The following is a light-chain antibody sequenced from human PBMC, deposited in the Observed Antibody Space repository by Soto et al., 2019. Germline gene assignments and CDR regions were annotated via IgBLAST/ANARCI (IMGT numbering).Light chain of an antibody. CDR3: QQYCSSPLT. CDR1: QSISGRY. Sequence: ETVLTQSPGTLSLSPGERASLSCRASQSISGRYLAWYQQKPGQAPRLLIYDASSRATSIPDRFSGSGSGTVFMLTISRLEPEDLAVYYCQQYCSSPLTFGGGTKVDIK. J-gene: IGKJ4*01. CDR2: DAS. V-gene: IGKV3-20*01.